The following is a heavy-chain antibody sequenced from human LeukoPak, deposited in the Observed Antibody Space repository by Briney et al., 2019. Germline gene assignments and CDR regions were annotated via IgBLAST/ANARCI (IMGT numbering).Heavy chain of an antibody. Sequence: PGGFLRLSCAASGFTFSSYWMSWVRQTPEKGLERVANIKVDGSEEYYVDSVKGRFTVSRDNAKNSLYLQMNSLRAEDTAVYYCARDSGIRTVDYWGQGTLVIVSS. J-gene: IGHJ4*02. V-gene: IGHV3-7*01. CDR1: GFTFSSYW. D-gene: IGHD3-10*01. CDR3: ARDSGIRTVDY. CDR2: IKVDGSEE.